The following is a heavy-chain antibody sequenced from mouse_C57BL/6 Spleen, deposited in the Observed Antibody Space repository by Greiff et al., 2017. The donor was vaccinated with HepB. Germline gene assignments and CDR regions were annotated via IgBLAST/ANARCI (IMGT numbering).Heavy chain of an antibody. V-gene: IGHV5-17*01. CDR2: ISSGSSTI. J-gene: IGHJ3*01. D-gene: IGHD2-12*01. CDR3: ARPYSNDGGAWFAY. CDR1: GFTFSDYG. Sequence: EVQGVESGGGLVKPGGSLKLSCAASGFTFSDYGMHWVRQAPEKGLEWVAYISSGSSTIYYADTVKGRFTISRDNAKNTLFLQMTSLRSEDTAMYYCARPYSNDGGAWFAYWGQGTLVTVSA.